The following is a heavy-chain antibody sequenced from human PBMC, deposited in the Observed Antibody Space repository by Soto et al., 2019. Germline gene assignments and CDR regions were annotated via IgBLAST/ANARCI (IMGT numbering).Heavy chain of an antibody. J-gene: IGHJ6*04. Sequence: GGSLRLSCETSGFNFSSFGMHWVRQAPGKGLEWVALIYYDGNKRIYADSVKGRFTISRDNSKNTLFLHMSSLRGEDTAMYYCARPLHGTTAPYYAKEVSSDGATVSVSS. CDR3: ARPLHGTTAPYYAKEV. V-gene: IGHV3-33*01. CDR1: GFNFSSFG. D-gene: IGHD1-1*01. CDR2: IYYDGNKR.